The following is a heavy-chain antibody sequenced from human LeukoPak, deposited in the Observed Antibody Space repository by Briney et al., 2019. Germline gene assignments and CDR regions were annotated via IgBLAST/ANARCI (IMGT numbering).Heavy chain of an antibody. J-gene: IGHJ4*02. V-gene: IGHV4-39*01. Sequence: PSETLSLTCTVSGGSISSSSYYWGWIRQPPGKGLEWIGSIYYSGSTYSNPSLQSRVTISVDTSKNQFSLKLNSVTAADTAVYYCARVYGDPADYWGQGTLVTVSS. D-gene: IGHD4-17*01. CDR2: IYYSGST. CDR1: GGSISSSSYY. CDR3: ARVYGDPADY.